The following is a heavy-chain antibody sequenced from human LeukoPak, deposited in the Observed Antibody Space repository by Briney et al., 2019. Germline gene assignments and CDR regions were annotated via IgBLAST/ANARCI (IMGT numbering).Heavy chain of an antibody. CDR1: GFIFSDYW. J-gene: IGHJ4*02. V-gene: IGHV3-7*01. CDR2: IKQDGSEN. D-gene: IGHD6-19*01. Sequence: GGSLTLSCAASGFIFSDYWMSCFRQPPPKGREGVAIIKQDGSENYYVHSVKGRVTISIDNAKNSLSLQLNSLIVEDTAVYYCARDGGSGWNPNFDYWGQGTLVTVSS. CDR3: ARDGGSGWNPNFDY.